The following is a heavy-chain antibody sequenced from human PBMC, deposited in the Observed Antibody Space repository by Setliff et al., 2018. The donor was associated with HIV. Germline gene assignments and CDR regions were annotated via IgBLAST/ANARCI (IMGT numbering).Heavy chain of an antibody. CDR3: VRDPIEGSPDYFDY. Sequence: GSLRLSCAASGFTISNVWMTWVRQAPGKGLDWVGRIKIKTDGGTIDYAAPVKGRFTISRDNSRNTLFLQMNNLRPEDTATYYCVRDPIEGSPDYFDYWGQGALVTGLL. CDR2: IKIKTDGGTI. J-gene: IGHJ4*02. V-gene: IGHV3-15*01. D-gene: IGHD1-26*01. CDR1: GFTISNVW.